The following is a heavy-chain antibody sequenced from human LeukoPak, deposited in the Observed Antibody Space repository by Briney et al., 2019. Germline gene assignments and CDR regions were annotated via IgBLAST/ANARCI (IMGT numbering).Heavy chain of an antibody. CDR1: RFAFSSYW. CDR3: ARDPSSQGRFDF. CDR2: INTDGSST. V-gene: IGHV3-74*01. Sequence: GGSLRLSCAASRFAFSSYWMHWVRQAPGKGLVWVSRINTDGSSTSYADSVKGRFTISRDNAKNTLYLQMNSLRVEDTAVYYCARDPSSQGRFDFWGQGVLVTVSS. J-gene: IGHJ4*02.